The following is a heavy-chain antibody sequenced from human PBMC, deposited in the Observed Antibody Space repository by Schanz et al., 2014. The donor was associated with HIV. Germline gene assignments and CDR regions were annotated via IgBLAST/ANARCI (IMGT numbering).Heavy chain of an antibody. J-gene: IGHJ6*02. CDR2: IKSDGSSI. D-gene: IGHD2-21*02. CDR1: GFAFSSYA. CDR3: ARDRMTANWKNGMDV. V-gene: IGHV3-23*01. Sequence: EVQLLESGGGLVQPGGSLRLSCAGSGFAFSSYAMTWVRQAPGKGLEWVSHIKSDGSSINYVDSVKGRFTISRDNAKTTLFLQMNSLRAEDRAVYYCARDRMTANWKNGMDVWGQGTTVTVSS.